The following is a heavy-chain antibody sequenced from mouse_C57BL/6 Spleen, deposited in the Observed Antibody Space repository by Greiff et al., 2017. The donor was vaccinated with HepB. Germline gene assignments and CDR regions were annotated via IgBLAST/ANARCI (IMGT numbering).Heavy chain of an antibody. CDR2: IDPETGGT. Sequence: QVQLQQSGAELVRPGASVTLSCKASGYTFTDYEMHRVKQTPVHGLEWIGAIDPETGGTAYNQKFKGKAILTADKSSSTAYMELRSLTSEDSAVYYCTRDYGSSFAYWGQGTLVTVSA. CDR3: TRDYGSSFAY. V-gene: IGHV1-15*01. CDR1: GYTFTDYE. J-gene: IGHJ3*01. D-gene: IGHD1-1*01.